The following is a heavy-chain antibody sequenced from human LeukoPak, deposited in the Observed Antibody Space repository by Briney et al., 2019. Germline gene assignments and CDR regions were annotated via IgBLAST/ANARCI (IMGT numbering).Heavy chain of an antibody. CDR1: GFTFSSYS. V-gene: IGHV3-23*01. CDR2: ISGSGGST. CDR3: AKDRHLKGRNAFDI. Sequence: GGSLRLSCAASGFTFSSYSMNWVRQAPGKGLEWVSAISGSGGSTYYADSVKGRFTISRDNSKNTLYPQMNSLRAEDTAVYYCAKDRHLKGRNAFDIWGQGTMVTVSS. J-gene: IGHJ3*02.